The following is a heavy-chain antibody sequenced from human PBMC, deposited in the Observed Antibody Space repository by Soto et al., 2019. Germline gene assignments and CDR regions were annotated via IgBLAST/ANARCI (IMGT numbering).Heavy chain of an antibody. CDR1: GFTFSNAW. CDR2: IKSKTDGGTT. CDR3: TTGLKDWGSAFDI. J-gene: IGHJ3*02. D-gene: IGHD7-27*01. Sequence: GGSLRLSCAASGFTFSNAWMSWVRQAPGRGLEWVGRIKSKTDGGTTDYAAPVKGRFTISRDDSKNTLYLQMNSLKTEDTAVYYCTTGLKDWGSAFDIWGQGTMVTVSS. V-gene: IGHV3-15*01.